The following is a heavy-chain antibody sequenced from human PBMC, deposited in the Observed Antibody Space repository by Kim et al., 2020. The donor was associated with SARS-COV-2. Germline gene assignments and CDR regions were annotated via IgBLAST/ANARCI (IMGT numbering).Heavy chain of an antibody. CDR3: AREGIFTMVRGVNRDPGYEFDY. J-gene: IGHJ4*02. CDR1: GYTFTSYA. Sequence: ASVKVSCKASGYTFTSYAMHWVRQAPGQRLEWMGWINAGNGNTKYSQKFQGRVTITRDTSASTAYMELSSLRSEDTAVYYCAREGIFTMVRGVNRDPGYEFDYWGQGTLVTVSS. V-gene: IGHV1-3*01. CDR2: INAGNGNT. D-gene: IGHD3-10*01.